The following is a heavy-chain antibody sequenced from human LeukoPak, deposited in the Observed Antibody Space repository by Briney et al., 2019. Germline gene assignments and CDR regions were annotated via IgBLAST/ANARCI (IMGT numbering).Heavy chain of an antibody. CDR3: ARLQFQWLPPGDY. V-gene: IGHV4-34*01. J-gene: IGHJ4*02. CDR1: GGSFSGYY. Sequence: SETLSLTCAVYGGSFSGYYWSWIRQPPGKGLEWIGEINHSGSTNYNPSLKSRVTISVDTSKNQFSLKLSSVTASDTAMYYCARLQFQWLPPGDYWGQGTLVTVSS. CDR2: INHSGST. D-gene: IGHD6-19*01.